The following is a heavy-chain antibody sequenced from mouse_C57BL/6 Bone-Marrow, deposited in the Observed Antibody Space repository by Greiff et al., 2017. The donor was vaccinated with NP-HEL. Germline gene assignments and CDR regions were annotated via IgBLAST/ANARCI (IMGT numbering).Heavy chain of an antibody. Sequence: VQGVESGAELVRPGTSVKVSCKASGYAFTNYLIEWVKQRPGQGLEWIGVINPGSGGTNYNEKFKGKATLTADKSSSTAYMQLSSLTSDDSAVYFCARYGYYGDYWGQGTSVTVSS. CDR3: ARYGYYGDY. J-gene: IGHJ4*01. V-gene: IGHV1-54*01. CDR2: INPGSGGT. CDR1: GYAFTNYL. D-gene: IGHD1-1*01.